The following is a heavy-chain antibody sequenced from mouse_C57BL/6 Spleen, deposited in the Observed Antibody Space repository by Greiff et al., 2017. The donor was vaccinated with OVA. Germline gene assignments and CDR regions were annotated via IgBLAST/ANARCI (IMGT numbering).Heavy chain of an antibody. J-gene: IGHJ4*01. V-gene: IGHV1-80*01. CDR2: IYPGDGDT. Sequence: QVQLQQSGAELVKPGASVKISCKASGYAFSSYWMNWVKQRPGKGLEWIGQIYPGDGDTNYNGKFKGKATLTADKSSSTAYMQLSSLTSEDSAVYCCARGGYDGTDYAMDYWGQGTSVTDSS. D-gene: IGHD2-2*01. CDR3: ARGGYDGTDYAMDY. CDR1: GYAFSSYW.